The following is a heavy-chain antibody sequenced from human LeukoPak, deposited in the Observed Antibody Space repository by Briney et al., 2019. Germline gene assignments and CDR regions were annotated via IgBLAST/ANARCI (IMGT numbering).Heavy chain of an antibody. V-gene: IGHV4-59*01. CDR2: IYYSGST. CDR3: ARDRSDGSGYYGYYFDY. Sequence: SETLSLTCIVSGGSIGSYYWSWIRQPPEKGLEWIGHIYYSGSTDYNPSLRSRVTISVDTSKNQFSLRLSSVTAADTAVYYCARDRSDGSGYYGYYFDYWGQGTLVSVSS. J-gene: IGHJ4*02. D-gene: IGHD3-22*01. CDR1: GGSIGSYY.